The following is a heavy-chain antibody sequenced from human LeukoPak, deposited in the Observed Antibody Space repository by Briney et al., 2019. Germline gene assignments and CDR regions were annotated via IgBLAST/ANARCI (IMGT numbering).Heavy chain of an antibody. Sequence: GGSLRLSCAASGFTVSSNYMSWVRQAPGKGLEWVSVIYSGGSTYYADSVKGRFTISRDNSKNTLYLQMNSLRAEDTAVYYCASGHGKLRYFDWLLSDAFDIWGQGTMVTVSS. CDR2: IYSGGST. V-gene: IGHV3-53*05. CDR3: ASGHGKLRYFDWLLSDAFDI. D-gene: IGHD3-9*01. J-gene: IGHJ3*02. CDR1: GFTVSSNY.